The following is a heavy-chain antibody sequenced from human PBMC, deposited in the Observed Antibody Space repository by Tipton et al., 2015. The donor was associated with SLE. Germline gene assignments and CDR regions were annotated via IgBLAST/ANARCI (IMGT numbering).Heavy chain of an antibody. V-gene: IGHV4-34*01. CDR1: GESFGDHQ. Sequence: TLSLTCAVHGESFGDHQWSWIRQTPKQGLEWLGEIHRTGSTSYNPSLRSRVTISIDTSKNQFSLRLSSVTAADTAVYYCTREPFSDFWSGYGLDVWGQGTTVTVSS. J-gene: IGHJ6*02. CDR2: IHRTGST. D-gene: IGHD3-3*01. CDR3: TREPFSDFWSGYGLDV.